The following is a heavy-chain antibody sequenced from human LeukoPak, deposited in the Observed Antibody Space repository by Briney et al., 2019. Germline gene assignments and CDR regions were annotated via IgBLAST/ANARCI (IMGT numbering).Heavy chain of an antibody. CDR1: GCTFTGYV. Sequence: ASVKVSCKASGCTFTGYVMHWVRQAPGQGLEWMGWINPYSGGANYAPKLQARVTNTRDKSISTAYMELSRLRSDDTSVYYCAKGGTPPDFPIGDYYYYGVDVWGQGTTVTVSS. V-gene: IGHV1-2*02. CDR2: INPYSGGA. J-gene: IGHJ6*02. D-gene: IGHD2/OR15-2a*01. CDR3: AKGGTPPDFPIGDYYYYGVDV.